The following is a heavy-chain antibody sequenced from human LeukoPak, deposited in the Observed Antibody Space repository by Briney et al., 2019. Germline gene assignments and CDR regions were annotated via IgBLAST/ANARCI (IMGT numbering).Heavy chain of an antibody. V-gene: IGHV4-61*02. J-gene: IGHJ3*02. CDR2: IYTSGST. D-gene: IGHD6-6*01. CDR1: GGSISSGSYY. CDR3: ARLTPYSSFIDI. Sequence: SETLSLTCTVSGGSISSGSYYWSWIRQPAGKGLEWIGRIYTSGSTNYSPSLKSRVTISVDTSKNQFSLKLSSVTAADTAVYYCARLTPYSSFIDIWGQGTMVTVSS.